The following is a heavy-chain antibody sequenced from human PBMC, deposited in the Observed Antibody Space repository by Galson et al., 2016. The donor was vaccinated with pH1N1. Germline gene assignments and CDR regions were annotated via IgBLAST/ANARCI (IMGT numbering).Heavy chain of an antibody. V-gene: IGHV3-30*02. D-gene: IGHD3-10*01. CDR1: GFTFSSYD. CDR3: AKKMGFGNLLYIFDY. Sequence: SLRLSCAASGFTFSSYDMHWVRQAPGKGLEWVAFIRYDGSNNDGSNKYYIDSVKGRFTVSRDNSKNTLYLQMRSLRAEDTAVYYCAKKMGFGNLLYIFDYWGQGTLVTVSS. J-gene: IGHJ4*02. CDR2: IRYDGSNNDGSNK.